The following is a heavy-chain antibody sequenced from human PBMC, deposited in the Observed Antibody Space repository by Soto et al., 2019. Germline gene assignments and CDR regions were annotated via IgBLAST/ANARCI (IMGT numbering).Heavy chain of an antibody. J-gene: IGHJ4*02. D-gene: IGHD2-15*01. CDR2: ISSSSSSI. CDR3: ARDGNARRSVHFDY. V-gene: IGHV3-48*01. CDR1: GFTFGSYS. Sequence: EVQLVESGGGLIQPGGSLRLSCAASGFTFGSYSLNWVRQAPGKGLEWVSYISSSSSSIYYADSVKGRFTICRDNAKNSLYLQMNSPGAGETAVYFCARDGNARRSVHFDYWGQGTPVTVSS.